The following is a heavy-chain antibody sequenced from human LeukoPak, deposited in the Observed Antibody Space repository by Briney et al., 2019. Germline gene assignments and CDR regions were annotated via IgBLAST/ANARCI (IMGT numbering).Heavy chain of an antibody. Sequence: SETLSLTCTVSGSSISHNYWTWLRQSPGKALEWIGYIYYSGRTSYNTSLKSRVTMSVDTSKNQFSLPLSAVTAADSAVYYCARDGNPWNLDVWGRGTLVTVSS. CDR2: IYYSGRT. CDR1: GSSISHNY. J-gene: IGHJ2*01. CDR3: ARDGNPWNLDV. V-gene: IGHV4-59*01. D-gene: IGHD1-26*01.